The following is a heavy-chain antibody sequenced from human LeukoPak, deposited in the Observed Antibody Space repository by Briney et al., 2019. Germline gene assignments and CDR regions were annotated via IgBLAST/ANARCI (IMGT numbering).Heavy chain of an antibody. V-gene: IGHV1-69*13. CDR3: ARGPKKGYCSSTSCYSNYYYYGMDF. CDR1: GGTFSSYA. J-gene: IGHJ6*04. CDR2: IIPIFGTA. Sequence: SVKVSCKASGGTFSSYAISWVRQAPGQGLEWMGGIIPIFGTANYAQKFQGRVTINADESTSTAYMELSSLRSENTAVYYCARGPKKGYCSSTSCYSNYYYYGMDFWGKGTTVTVSS. D-gene: IGHD2-2*02.